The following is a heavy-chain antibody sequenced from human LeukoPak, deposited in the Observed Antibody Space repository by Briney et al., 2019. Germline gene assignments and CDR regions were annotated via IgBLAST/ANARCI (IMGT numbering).Heavy chain of an antibody. D-gene: IGHD6-13*01. V-gene: IGHV4-39*07. J-gene: IGHJ4*02. CDR3: VVGIAAAGTGY. Sequence: ASETLSLTCTVSGDSISSSSSYWGWIRQPPGEGLEWIGSIYYSGSTYYNPSLKSRVTISVDTSKNQFSLKLSSVTAADTAVYYCVVGIAAAGTGYWGQGTLVTVSS. CDR2: IYYSGST. CDR1: GDSISSSSSY.